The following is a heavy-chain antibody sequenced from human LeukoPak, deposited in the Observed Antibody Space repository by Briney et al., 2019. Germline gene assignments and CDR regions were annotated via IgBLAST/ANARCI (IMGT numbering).Heavy chain of an antibody. CDR2: ISYDGSNK. D-gene: IGHD3-22*01. J-gene: IGHJ4*02. Sequence: GGSLRLSCAASGFTFSSYAMHWVRQAPGKGLEWVAVISYDGSNKYCADSVKGRFTISRDNSKNTLYLQMNSLRAEDTAVYYCARDSPGDDYYDSSGPDYWGQGTLVTVSS. CDR3: ARDSPGDDYYDSSGPDY. CDR1: GFTFSSYA. V-gene: IGHV3-30-3*01.